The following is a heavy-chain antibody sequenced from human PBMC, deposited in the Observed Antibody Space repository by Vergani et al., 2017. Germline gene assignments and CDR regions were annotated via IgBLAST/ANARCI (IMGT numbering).Heavy chain of an antibody. J-gene: IGHJ6*02. CDR3: ARSRSTIVGATRCSYYYYGMDV. V-gene: IGHV3-21*01. CDR2: ISSSSSYI. Sequence: EVQLVESGGGLVKPGGSLRLSCAASGFTFSSYSMNWVRQAPGKGLEWVSSISSSSSYIYYADSVKGRFTISRDNAKNSLYLQMNSLRAEDTAVYYCARSRSTIVGATRCSYYYYGMDVWGQGTTVTVSS. D-gene: IGHD1-26*01. CDR1: GFTFSSYS.